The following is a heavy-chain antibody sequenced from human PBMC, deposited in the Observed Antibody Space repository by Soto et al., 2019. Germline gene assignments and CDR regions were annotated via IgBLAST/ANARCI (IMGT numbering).Heavy chain of an antibody. D-gene: IGHD5-12*01. J-gene: IGHJ4*01. Sequence: EVQLLESGGGLVQPGGSLRLSCAVSGFSIDTYSFAWVRQTPAKGLQWVSGISVSGDKTFYIDSVQGRFTISRDISKNTLSLQMHNLRVEDSAMYFCARWDGYADLWGRGTLVTVSS. CDR3: ARWDGYADL. V-gene: IGHV3-23*01. CDR1: GFSIDTYS. CDR2: ISVSGDKT.